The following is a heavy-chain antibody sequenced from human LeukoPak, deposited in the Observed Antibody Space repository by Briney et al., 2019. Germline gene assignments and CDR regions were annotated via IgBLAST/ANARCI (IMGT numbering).Heavy chain of an antibody. J-gene: IGHJ4*02. CDR2: INHSGST. CDR1: GGSISSYY. D-gene: IGHD5-24*01. Sequence: SETLSLTCTVSGGSISSYYWSWIRQPPGKGLEWIGEINHSGSTNYNPSLKSRVTISVDTSKNQFSLKLSSVTAADTAVYYCARWPLGDGYNYGGYYFDYWGQGTLVTVSS. V-gene: IGHV4-34*01. CDR3: ARWPLGDGYNYGGYYFDY.